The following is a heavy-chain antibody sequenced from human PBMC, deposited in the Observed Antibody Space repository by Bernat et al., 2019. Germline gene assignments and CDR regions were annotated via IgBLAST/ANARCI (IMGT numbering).Heavy chain of an antibody. J-gene: IGHJ4*02. CDR1: GFTFSSYA. V-gene: IGHV3-30-3*01. Sequence: QVQLVESGGGVVQPGRSLRLSCAASGFTFSSYAMHWVRQAPGKGLEWVAVISFDGNNKYYADSVKGRFTISRDNSKSTLFLQMNSLRAEDTAVYYCARGPPQYCSGGGCYLGLDYWGQGTLVTVSS. CDR3: ARGPPQYCSGGGCYLGLDY. D-gene: IGHD2-15*01. CDR2: ISFDGNNK.